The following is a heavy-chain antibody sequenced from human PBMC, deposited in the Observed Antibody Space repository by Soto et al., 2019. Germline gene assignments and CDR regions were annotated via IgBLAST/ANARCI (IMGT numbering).Heavy chain of an antibody. CDR3: ARGRQLLVTYFYF. D-gene: IGHD2-15*01. Sequence: QVQLQQWGAGLLKPSETLSLTCAVYGGSFSGYYWSWIRQPPGKGLEWIGEINHSGSTNYNPSLKSRGNISVDTSQDPFSLKLSSVAGGGTAVYYCARGRQLLVTYFYFWGQGTLVTVSS. J-gene: IGHJ4*02. CDR1: GGSFSGYY. CDR2: INHSGST. V-gene: IGHV4-34*01.